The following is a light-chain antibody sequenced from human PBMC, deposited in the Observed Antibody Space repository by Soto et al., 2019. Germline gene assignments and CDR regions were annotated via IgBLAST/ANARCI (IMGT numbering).Light chain of an antibody. CDR1: QSVSSSY. J-gene: IGKJ2*01. CDR2: DAS. Sequence: EIVLTQSPGTLSLSPGERATLSCRASQSVSSSYLAWYQQKPGQAPRLLIYDASSRATGIPDRFSGSGSGTDFTLTISRLDPEDFAVYYCQQYGSSPWYTFGQGTKLEIK. V-gene: IGKV3-20*01. CDR3: QQYGSSPWYT.